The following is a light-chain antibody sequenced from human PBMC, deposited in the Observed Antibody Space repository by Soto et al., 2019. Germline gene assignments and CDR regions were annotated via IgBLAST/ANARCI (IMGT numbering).Light chain of an antibody. CDR3: AAWDDSLSGQDVV. V-gene: IGLV1-47*01. Sequence: QSVLTQPPSASGTPGQRVTISCSGSSSNIGSHYVYWYQQLPGTAPKLLIYRNNQRPSGVPDRFSGSKSGTSASLAISGLRSEDEADYYCAAWDDSLSGQDVVFGGGTKLTVL. CDR1: SSNIGSHY. J-gene: IGLJ2*01. CDR2: RNN.